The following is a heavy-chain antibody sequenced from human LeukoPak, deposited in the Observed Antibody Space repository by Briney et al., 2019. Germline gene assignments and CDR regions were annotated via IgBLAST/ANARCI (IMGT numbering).Heavy chain of an antibody. V-gene: IGHV4-59*01. CDR1: GGSISSYY. J-gene: IGHJ5*02. Sequence: PSETLSLTCTVSGGSISSYYWSWIRQPPGKGLEWIGYIYYSGSTNYNPSLKSRVTISVDTSENQFSLKLSSVTAADTAVYYCARGRVEVVAATRRNNWFDPWGQGTLVTVSS. CDR3: ARGRVEVVAATRRNNWFDP. D-gene: IGHD2-15*01. CDR2: IYYSGST.